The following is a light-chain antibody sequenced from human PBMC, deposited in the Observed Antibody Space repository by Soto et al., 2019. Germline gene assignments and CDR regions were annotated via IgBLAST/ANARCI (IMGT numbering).Light chain of an antibody. CDR1: SSDFGSYNL. CDR3: CSSAGSTSVV. V-gene: IGLV2-23*01. Sequence: QLVLTQPASVSGSPGQSITISCTGTSSDFGSYNLVSWYQQHPGKAPKLMIYEGTKRPSGVSNRFSGSKSGNTASLTISGLRAEDESDYYCCSSAGSTSVVFGGGTKVTVL. J-gene: IGLJ2*01. CDR2: EGT.